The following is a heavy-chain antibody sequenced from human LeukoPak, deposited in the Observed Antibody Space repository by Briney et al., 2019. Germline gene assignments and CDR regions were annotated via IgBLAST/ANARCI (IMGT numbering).Heavy chain of an antibody. V-gene: IGHV1-18*01. CDR2: ISAYNGNT. CDR1: GYTFTSYG. J-gene: IGHJ6*02. Sequence: EASVTVSFKASGYTFTSYGISWVRQAPGQGLEWMGWISAYNGNTNYAQKLQGRVTMTTDTSTSTAYMELRSLRSDDTAVYYCARETGSLRNYYYYYGMDVWGQGTTVTVSS. CDR3: ARETGSLRNYYYYYGMDV.